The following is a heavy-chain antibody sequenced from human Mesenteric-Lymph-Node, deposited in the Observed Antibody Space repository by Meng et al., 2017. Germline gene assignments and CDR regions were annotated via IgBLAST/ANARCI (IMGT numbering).Heavy chain of an antibody. CDR3: ARGWAAAGNYYYYGMDV. CDR2: IKQDGSEK. V-gene: IGHV3-7*01. J-gene: IGHJ6*02. D-gene: IGHD6-13*01. Sequence: GESLKISCAASGFTFSSYWMSWVRQAPGKGLEWVANIKQDGSEKYYVDSVKGRFTISRDNAKNSLYLQMNSLRAEDTAVYYCARGWAAAGNYYYYGMDVWGQGTTVTVSS. CDR1: GFTFSSYW.